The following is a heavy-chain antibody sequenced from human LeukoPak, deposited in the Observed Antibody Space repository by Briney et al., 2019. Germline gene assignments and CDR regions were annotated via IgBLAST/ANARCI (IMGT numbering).Heavy chain of an antibody. CDR1: GFTFSTYW. D-gene: IGHD3-10*01. CDR2: VNGAGSST. V-gene: IGHV3-74*01. J-gene: IGHJ4*02. CDR3: ARGGSYGSFDY. Sequence: GGSLRLSCAASGFTFSTYWMQWVRQAPGKGLVCVSHVNGAGSSTSYADSVKGRFTISRDNAKNTLYLQMNSLRAEDTAVYYCARGGSYGSFDYWGQGTLVTVSS.